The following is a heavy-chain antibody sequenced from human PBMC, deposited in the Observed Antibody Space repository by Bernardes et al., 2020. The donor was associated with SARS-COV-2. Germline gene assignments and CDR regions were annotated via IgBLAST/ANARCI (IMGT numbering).Heavy chain of an antibody. V-gene: IGHV3-21*01. D-gene: IGHD1-1*01. CDR3: VRDNRNTVD. CDR1: GFIFRSAT. CDR2: INSNSQFI. Sequence: GGSLRLSRAASGFIFRSATMNWVRQAPGRGLEWVASINSNSQFIFYADSVKGRLIISRDNAENSLYLQMNSLRADDTAVYYCVRDNRNTVDWGQGAPVTVSS. J-gene: IGHJ4*02.